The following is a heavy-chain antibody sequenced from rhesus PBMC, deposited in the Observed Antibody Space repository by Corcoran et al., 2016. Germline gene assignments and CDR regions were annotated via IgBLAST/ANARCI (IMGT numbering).Heavy chain of an antibody. Sequence: HLQLQESGPGLVKPSETLSLTCPVSGGSIRSNYWRWIRQPPGKGLEWIGRISGSGGRTDYNPSLKSRVTIATDTSNNQFSLKLSSVTAADKAVYYCARDYPIYYYDSGYVDYWGQGVRVTVSS. CDR3: ARDYPIYYYDSGYVDY. D-gene: IGHD3-28*01. CDR2: ISGSGGRT. CDR1: GGSIRSNY. V-gene: IGHV4-173*01. J-gene: IGHJ4*01.